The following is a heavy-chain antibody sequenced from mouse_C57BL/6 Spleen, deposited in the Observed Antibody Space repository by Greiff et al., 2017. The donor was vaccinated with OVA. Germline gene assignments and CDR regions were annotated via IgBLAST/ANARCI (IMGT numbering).Heavy chain of an antibody. CDR1: GYTFTSYW. V-gene: IGHV1-72*01. CDR3: AREDYYGSSPAWFAY. D-gene: IGHD1-1*01. Sequence: QVHVKQSGAELVKPGASVKLSCKASGYTFTSYWMHWVKQRPGRGLEWIGRIDPNSGGTKYNEKFKSKATLTVDKPSSTAYMQLSSLTSEDSAVYYCAREDYYGSSPAWFAYWGQGTLVTVSA. CDR2: IDPNSGGT. J-gene: IGHJ3*01.